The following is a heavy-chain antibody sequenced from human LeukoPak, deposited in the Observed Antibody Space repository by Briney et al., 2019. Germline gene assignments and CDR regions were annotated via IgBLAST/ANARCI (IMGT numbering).Heavy chain of an antibody. Sequence: SVKVSCKASGYTLTSYGISWVRQAPGQGLEWMGGIIPIFGTANYAQKFQGRVTITADESTSTAYMEPSSLRSEDTAVYYCASSAAYCSGGSCYSNWGQGTLVTVSS. CDR3: ASSAAYCSGGSCYSN. CDR1: GYTLTSYG. V-gene: IGHV1-69*13. CDR2: IIPIFGTA. D-gene: IGHD2-15*01. J-gene: IGHJ4*02.